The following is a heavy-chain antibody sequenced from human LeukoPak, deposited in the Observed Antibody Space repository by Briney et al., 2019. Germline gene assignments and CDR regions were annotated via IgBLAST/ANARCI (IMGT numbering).Heavy chain of an antibody. J-gene: IGHJ4*02. CDR2: TYYRSKWYN. CDR1: GDSVSSNSAA. Sequence: SQTLSLTCAISGDSVSSNSAAWNWIRQSPSRGLEWLGRTYYRSKWYNDYAVSVKSRITINPDTSKHQFSLQLNSVTPEDTAVYYCARDPWYQLLYDGLSYFDYWGQGTQVTVSS. D-gene: IGHD2-2*02. CDR3: ARDPWYQLLYDGLSYFDY. V-gene: IGHV6-1*01.